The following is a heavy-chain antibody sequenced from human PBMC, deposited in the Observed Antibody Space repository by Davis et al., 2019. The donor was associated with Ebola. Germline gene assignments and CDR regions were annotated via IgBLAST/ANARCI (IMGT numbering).Heavy chain of an antibody. V-gene: IGHV3-7*03. CDR1: GFTFSSYW. D-gene: IGHD3-22*01. J-gene: IGHJ1*01. CDR3: AKDMIDEGLSSPHPDFQH. Sequence: GESLKISCAASGFTFSSYWMSWVRQAPGKGLEWVANIKQDGSEKYYVDSVRGRFTISRDNSKNTLYLQIKSLRAEDTAVYYCAKDMIDEGLSSPHPDFQHWGQGTLVTVSS. CDR2: IKQDGSEK.